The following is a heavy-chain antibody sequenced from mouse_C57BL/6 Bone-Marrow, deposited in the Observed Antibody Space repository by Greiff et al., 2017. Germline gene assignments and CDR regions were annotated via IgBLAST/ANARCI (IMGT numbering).Heavy chain of an antibody. Sequence: EVQLQQSGAELVRPGASVKLSCTASGFNIKDDYMHWVKQRPEQGLEWIGWIDPENGDTESASKFQGKATITADTSSNTAYLQLSSLTSEDTAVYYCTTDYDYDLAWFAYWGQGTLVTVSA. J-gene: IGHJ3*01. D-gene: IGHD2-4*01. V-gene: IGHV14-4*01. CDR1: GFNIKDDY. CDR3: TTDYDYDLAWFAY. CDR2: IDPENGDT.